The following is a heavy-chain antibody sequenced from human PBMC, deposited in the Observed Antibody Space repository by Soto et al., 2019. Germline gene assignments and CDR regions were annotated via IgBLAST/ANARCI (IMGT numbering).Heavy chain of an antibody. CDR1: GVSVWIFE. CDR2: ISSIGTTI. CDR3: ARGNSPVNGY. D-gene: IGHD2-21*01. J-gene: IGHJ4*02. Sequence: PGGSMRLACAASGVSVWIFEMTVSRQAPGKGLEWVSYISSIGTTIYYADSVKGRFTISRDNAKNSLYLQMNSLRAEDTAVYYCARGNSPVNGYWGQGTLVTGSS. V-gene: IGHV3-48*03.